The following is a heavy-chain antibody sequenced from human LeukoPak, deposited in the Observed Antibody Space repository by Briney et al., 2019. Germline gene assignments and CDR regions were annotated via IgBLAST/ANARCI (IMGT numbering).Heavy chain of an antibody. CDR1: VYTFTSYD. Sequence: ASVKVSCKASVYTFTSYDINWVRQATGQGLEWMGWMNPNSGNTGYAQKFQGRVTMTRNTSISTAYMELSSLRSEDTAVYYCARGVDIVATDQYWGQGTLVTGSS. CDR2: MNPNSGNT. V-gene: IGHV1-8*01. D-gene: IGHD5-12*01. J-gene: IGHJ4*02. CDR3: ARGVDIVATDQY.